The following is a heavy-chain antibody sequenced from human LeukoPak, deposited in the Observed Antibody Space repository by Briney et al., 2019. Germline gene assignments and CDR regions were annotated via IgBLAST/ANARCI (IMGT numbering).Heavy chain of an antibody. V-gene: IGHV5-51*01. Sequence: GESLKISCKGSGYSFTTYWTAWLRQMPGKGLEWMGIIYPGDSNTRHSPSFQGQVTISADKSISTAYLQWSSLRASATATYYWARLSKTSTRGGFDDWGQGTLVTVSS. CDR3: ARLSKTSTRGGFDD. CDR2: IYPGDSNT. CDR1: GYSFTTYW. J-gene: IGHJ4*02. D-gene: IGHD3-16*01.